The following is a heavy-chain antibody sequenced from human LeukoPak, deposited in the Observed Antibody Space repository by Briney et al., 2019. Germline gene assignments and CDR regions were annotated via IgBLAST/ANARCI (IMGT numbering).Heavy chain of an antibody. CDR1: GGTFSSYA. CDR3: ASESRFDWLLGNNWFDP. V-gene: IGHV1-46*01. Sequence: ASVKVSCKASGGTFSSYAISWVRQAPGQGLEWMGIINPSGGSTSYTQKFQGRVTMTRDTSTSTVYMELSSLRSEDTAVYYCASESRFDWLLGNNWFDPWGQGTLVTVSS. D-gene: IGHD3-9*01. J-gene: IGHJ5*02. CDR2: INPSGGST.